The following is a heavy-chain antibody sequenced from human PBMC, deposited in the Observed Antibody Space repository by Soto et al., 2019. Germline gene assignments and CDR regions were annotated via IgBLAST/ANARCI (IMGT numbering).Heavy chain of an antibody. J-gene: IGHJ4*02. CDR3: ARVLTGAFDY. CDR2: IKQEGSEK. CDR1: GFPFSSYW. Sequence: EVQLVESGGGLVQPGGSLRLSCAASGFPFSSYWMSWVRQAQGKGLEWVANIKQEGSEKYYVNSGKGRFTISRDNAKNSLYLQLNSLRAEDTAVYYCARVLTGAFDYWGQGTLVTVSS. V-gene: IGHV3-7*01. D-gene: IGHD3-9*01.